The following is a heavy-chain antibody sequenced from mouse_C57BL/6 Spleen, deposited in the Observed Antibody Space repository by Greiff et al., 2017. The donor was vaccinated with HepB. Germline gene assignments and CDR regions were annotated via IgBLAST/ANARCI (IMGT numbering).Heavy chain of an antibody. CDR2: IHPNSGST. CDR3: ARDYGNYAWFAY. Sequence: QVQLQQPGAELVKPGASVKLSCKASGYTFTSYWMPWVKQRPGQGLEWIGMIHPNSGSTNYNEKFKSKATLTVDKSSSTAYMQLSSLTSEDSAVYYCARDYGNYAWFAYWGQGTLVTVSA. D-gene: IGHD2-1*01. CDR1: GYTFTSYW. V-gene: IGHV1-64*01. J-gene: IGHJ3*01.